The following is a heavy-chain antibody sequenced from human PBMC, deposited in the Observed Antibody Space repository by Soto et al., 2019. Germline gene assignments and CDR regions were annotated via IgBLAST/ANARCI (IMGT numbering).Heavy chain of an antibody. Sequence: GESRKVSGRGSGCGCTYYWVSWVRQMPGKGLEWMGRIDPSDSYTNYSPSFQGHVTISADKSISTAYLQWSSLKASDTAMYYCARHVTMVTNYYYYYGIDVWG. J-gene: IGHJ6*02. CDR1: GCGCTYYW. V-gene: IGHV5-10-1*01. D-gene: IGHD3-10*01. CDR3: ARHVTMVTNYYYYYGIDV. CDR2: IDPSDSYT.